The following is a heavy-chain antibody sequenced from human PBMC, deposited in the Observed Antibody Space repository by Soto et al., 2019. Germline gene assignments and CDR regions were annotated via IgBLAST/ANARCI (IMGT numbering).Heavy chain of an antibody. Sequence: SETLSLTCTVSGGSISSSSYYWGWIRQPPGKGLEWIGSIYYSGSTYYNPSLKSRVTISVDTSKNQFSLKLSSVTAADTAVYYCARHAHYYDSSGYATDGTFDPWGQGTLVTVSS. D-gene: IGHD3-22*01. V-gene: IGHV4-39*01. CDR2: IYYSGST. CDR1: GGSISSSSYY. J-gene: IGHJ5*02. CDR3: ARHAHYYDSSGYATDGTFDP.